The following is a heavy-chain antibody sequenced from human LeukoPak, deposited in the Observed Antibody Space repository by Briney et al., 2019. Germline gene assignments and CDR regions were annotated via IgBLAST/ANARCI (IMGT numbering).Heavy chain of an antibody. CDR1: GGSISSGGYS. CDR3: ARGYCSSTSCYYGMDV. V-gene: IGHV4-30-2*01. Sequence: SQTLSLTCAVSGGSISSGGYSWSWIRQPPGKGLEWIGYICHSGSTYYNPSLKSRVTISVDRSKNQFSLKLSSVTAADTAVYYCARGYCSSTSCYYGMDVWGQGTTVTVSS. J-gene: IGHJ6*02. D-gene: IGHD2-2*01. CDR2: ICHSGST.